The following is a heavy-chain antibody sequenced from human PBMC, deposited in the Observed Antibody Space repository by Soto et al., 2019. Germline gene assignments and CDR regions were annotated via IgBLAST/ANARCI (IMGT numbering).Heavy chain of an antibody. D-gene: IGHD2-15*01. V-gene: IGHV4-39*01. Sequence: ASETLSLTCTVSGVSIKTNDYYWGWVRQPPGKGLEWIGNIFYGGSTFYNPSLRTRLSISVDTSKNQFSLRLNSVTAADTAVYYCAAFVVPASRNTGFDFWGQGTLVTVSS. J-gene: IGHJ4*02. CDR1: GVSIKTNDYY. CDR3: AAFVVPASRNTGFDF. CDR2: IFYGGST.